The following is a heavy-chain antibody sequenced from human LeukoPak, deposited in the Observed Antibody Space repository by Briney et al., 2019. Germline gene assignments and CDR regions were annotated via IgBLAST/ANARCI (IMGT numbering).Heavy chain of an antibody. Sequence: PGGSLRLSCAASGFTFSSYWMSWVRQAPGKGLEWVANIKQDGSEKYYVDSVKGRFTISRDNAKNSLYLQMNSLRAEDTAVYYCARGRYYDFWSGYYTLWGQGTLVTVSS. CDR2: IKQDGSEK. V-gene: IGHV3-7*01. CDR1: GFTFSSYW. CDR3: ARGRYYDFWSGYYTL. J-gene: IGHJ4*02. D-gene: IGHD3-3*01.